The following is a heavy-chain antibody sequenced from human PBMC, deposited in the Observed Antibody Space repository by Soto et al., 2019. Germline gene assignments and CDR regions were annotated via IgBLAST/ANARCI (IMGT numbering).Heavy chain of an antibody. CDR1: GFTFSNYG. V-gene: IGHV3-30*18. J-gene: IGHJ4*02. CDR3: AKDPGGHEVGLDY. D-gene: IGHD1-26*01. CDR2: ISYDGSNK. Sequence: QVQLVESGGGVVQPGRSLRLSCAASGFTFSNYGMHWVRQAPGKGLEWVAVISYDGSNKYYADSVKGRFTISRYNSKNTLYLQMNTVKAEDTAVYYRAKDPGGHEVGLDYWGQGTLVAVSS.